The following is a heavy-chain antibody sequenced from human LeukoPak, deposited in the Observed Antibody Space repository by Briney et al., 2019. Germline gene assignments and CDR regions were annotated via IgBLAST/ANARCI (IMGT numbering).Heavy chain of an antibody. D-gene: IGHD6-13*01. Sequence: PSETLSLTCTVSGGSISSGSYYWRWIRQPAGKGLEWIGRIYTSGSTNYNPSLKSRVTISVDTSKNQFSLKLSSVTAADTAVYYCARSEGIAAAGTFDYWGQGTLVTVSS. CDR3: ARSEGIAAAGTFDY. CDR1: GGSISSGSYY. V-gene: IGHV4-61*02. J-gene: IGHJ4*02. CDR2: IYTSGST.